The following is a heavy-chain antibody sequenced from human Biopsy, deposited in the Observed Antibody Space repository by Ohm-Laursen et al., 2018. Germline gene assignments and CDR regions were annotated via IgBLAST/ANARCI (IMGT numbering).Heavy chain of an antibody. J-gene: IGHJ1*01. D-gene: IGHD3-9*01. CDR1: EGTFSNYG. CDR3: ATKLTGYFHH. CDR2: NIPILGTG. Sequence: ASVKVSCKAPEGTFSNYGVNWVRQAPGQGLEWLGGNIPILGTGNYAHQFQDRVTVVADTSTSTTTMELRSLRSDDTAVYYCATKLTGYFHHWGQGTLVIVSS. V-gene: IGHV1-69*06.